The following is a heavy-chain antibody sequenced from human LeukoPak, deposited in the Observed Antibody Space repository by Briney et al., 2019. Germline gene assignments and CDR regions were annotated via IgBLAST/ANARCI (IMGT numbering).Heavy chain of an antibody. Sequence: GGSLRLSCAASGFTLCRYSMNWVRQAPGEGVEWGSYISSSSSPIYYADSVKRRFTIYKDNAKNAQYLQMSSLRAEDTAVYYCARSLGEYWGQGTLLTVSS. CDR3: ARSLGEY. V-gene: IGHV3-48*04. J-gene: IGHJ4*02. CDR1: GFTLCRYS. CDR2: ISSSSSPI. D-gene: IGHD3-10*01.